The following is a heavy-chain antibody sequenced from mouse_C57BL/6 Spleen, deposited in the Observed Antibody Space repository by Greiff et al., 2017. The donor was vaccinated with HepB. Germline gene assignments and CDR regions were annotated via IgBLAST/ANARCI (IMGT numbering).Heavy chain of an antibody. V-gene: IGHV1-43*01. CDR3: ARYHYDYDVGYAMDY. CDR2: INPSTGGT. CDR1: GYSFTGYY. D-gene: IGHD2-4*01. J-gene: IGHJ4*01. Sequence: EVQLQQSGPELVKPGASVKISCKASGYSFTGYYMHWVKQSSEKSLEWIGEINPSTGGTSYNQKFKGKATLTVDKSSSTAYMQLKSLTSEDSAVYYCARYHYDYDVGYAMDYWGQGTSVTVSS.